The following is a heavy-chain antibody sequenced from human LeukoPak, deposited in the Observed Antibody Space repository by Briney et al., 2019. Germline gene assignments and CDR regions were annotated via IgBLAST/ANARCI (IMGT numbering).Heavy chain of an antibody. CDR2: IRYDGSNK. CDR1: GFTFSSFG. D-gene: IGHD3-22*01. V-gene: IGHV3-30*02. CDR3: AKEASSGYPRSSWFDP. J-gene: IGHJ5*02. Sequence: QTGGSLRLSCAASGFTFSSFGMHWVRQAPGKGLEWVAFIRYDGSNKYYADSVKGRFTISRDNSKNTLYLQMNSLRAEDTAVYYCAKEASSGYPRSSWFDPWGQGTLVTVSS.